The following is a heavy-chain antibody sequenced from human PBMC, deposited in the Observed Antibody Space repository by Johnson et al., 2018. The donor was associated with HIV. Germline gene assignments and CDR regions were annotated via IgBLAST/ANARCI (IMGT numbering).Heavy chain of an antibody. CDR2: ISYDGTNQ. Sequence: QVHLVESGGGVVQPGRSLRLSCAASGFSFNSYPMHWVRQAPGKGLEWVAHISYDGTNQHYADSVQGRFTISRDNAKNSLYLQMNSLRAEDTAVYYCARDNDPHRLVEYSIASDAFDIWGQGTMVTVSS. V-gene: IGHV3-30-3*01. D-gene: IGHD6-6*01. J-gene: IGHJ3*02. CDR3: ARDNDPHRLVEYSIASDAFDI. CDR1: GFSFNSYP.